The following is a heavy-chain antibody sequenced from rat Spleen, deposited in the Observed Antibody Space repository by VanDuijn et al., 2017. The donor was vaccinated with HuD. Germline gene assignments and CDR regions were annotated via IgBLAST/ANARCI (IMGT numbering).Heavy chain of an antibody. D-gene: IGHD1-9*01. V-gene: IGHV5-22*01. CDR1: GFTFSNCD. CDR3: ARRHYGYTDYFDY. CDR2: ISYEGSNT. Sequence: EVQLVESGGGLVQPGRSLKLSCVASGFTFSNCDMAWVRQAPKKGLEWVASISYEGSNTYYGDSVRGRFTISRDDAKSTLSLQMDSLRSEDTATYYCARRHYGYTDYFDYWGQGVMVTVSS. J-gene: IGHJ2*01.